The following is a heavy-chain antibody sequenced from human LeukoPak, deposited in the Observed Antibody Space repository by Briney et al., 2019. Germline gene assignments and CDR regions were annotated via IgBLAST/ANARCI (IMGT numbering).Heavy chain of an antibody. D-gene: IGHD5-24*01. J-gene: IGHJ4*02. Sequence: GGSLRPSCAASGFTFSSYGMHWVRQAPGKGLEWVAFIRYDGSNKYYADSVKGRFTISRDNSKDTLYLQMSSLRLEDTGVYYCAKEGGDGSPFDYWGQGILVTVSS. CDR3: AKEGGDGSPFDY. CDR2: IRYDGSNK. V-gene: IGHV3-30*02. CDR1: GFTFSSYG.